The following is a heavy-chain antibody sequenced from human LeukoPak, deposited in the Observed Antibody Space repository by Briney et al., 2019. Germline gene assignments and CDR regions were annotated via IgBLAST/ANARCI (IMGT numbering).Heavy chain of an antibody. V-gene: IGHV3-23*01. CDR3: AKDRGSQLVPNYFDY. CDR1: GFTFSSYA. D-gene: IGHD6-6*01. CDR2: ISGSGGST. Sequence: PGGSLRLSCAASGFTFSSYAMSWVRRAPGKGLEWVSAISGSGGSTYYADSVKGRFTISRDNSKNTLYLQMNSLRAEDTAVYYCAKDRGSQLVPNYFDYWGQGTLVTVSS. J-gene: IGHJ4*02.